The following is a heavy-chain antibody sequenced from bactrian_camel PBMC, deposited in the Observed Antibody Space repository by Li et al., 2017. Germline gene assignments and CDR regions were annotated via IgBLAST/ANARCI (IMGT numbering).Heavy chain of an antibody. CDR1: GNTASTYC. J-gene: IGHJ4*01. CDR2: FGRDGST. CDR3: TNMPAGGISYYDDY. V-gene: IGHV3S53*01. Sequence: HVQLVESGGGSVEPGGSPRLSCSASGNTASTYCMGWFRQAPGKEREGVAAFGRDGSTSYAGSVKGRFTTSRDNARNTLYLQMNSLKPEDTAMYYCTNMPAGGISYYDDYWGQGTQVTVS. D-gene: IGHD2*01.